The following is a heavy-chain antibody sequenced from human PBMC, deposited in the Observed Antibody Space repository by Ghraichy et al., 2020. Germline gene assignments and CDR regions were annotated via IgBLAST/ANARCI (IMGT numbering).Heavy chain of an antibody. Sequence: SETLSLTCTVSGGSITGYYWNWIRQSSGKGLEWVARMYFTGTTNYSPSLKDRVTMSVDASKSQFSLRMTSVTAADSGVYYCARDRRHRVQDTWFDPWGQGNLVIVSS. CDR3: ARDRRHRVQDTWFDP. D-gene: IGHD1-14*01. CDR1: GGSITGYY. V-gene: IGHV4-4*07. CDR2: MYFTGTT. J-gene: IGHJ5*02.